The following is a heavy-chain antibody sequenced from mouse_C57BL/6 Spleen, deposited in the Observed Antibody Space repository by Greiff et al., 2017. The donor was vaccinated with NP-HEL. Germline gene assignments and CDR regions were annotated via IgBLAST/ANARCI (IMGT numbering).Heavy chain of an antibody. V-gene: IGHV1-72*01. CDR2: IDPNSGGT. D-gene: IGHD2-1*01. CDR3: ARYGNYVDYARDD. CDR1: GYTFTSYW. J-gene: IGHJ4*01. Sequence: QVQLQQPGAELVKPGASVKLSCKASGYTFTSYWMHWVKQRPGRGLEWIGRIDPNSGGTKYNEKFKSKATLTVDKPSSTAYMQISSLTSEDSAVYYCARYGNYVDYARDDWGQGTSVTVSS.